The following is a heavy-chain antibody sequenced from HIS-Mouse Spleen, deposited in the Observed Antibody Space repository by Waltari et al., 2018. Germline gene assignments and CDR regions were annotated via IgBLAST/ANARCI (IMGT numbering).Heavy chain of an antibody. D-gene: IGHD2-8*01. Sequence: QVQLQQWGAGLLKPSETLSLTCAVYGGSFSGYYWSWIRQPPGKGLEWIGEINHSGSTNYNPSLTSRVTISVDTSKSQFSLKLSSVTAADTAVYYCARAVLMVYAIRSAFDIWGQGTMVTVSS. V-gene: IGHV4-34*01. CDR3: ARAVLMVYAIRSAFDI. J-gene: IGHJ3*02. CDR1: GGSFSGYY. CDR2: INHSGST.